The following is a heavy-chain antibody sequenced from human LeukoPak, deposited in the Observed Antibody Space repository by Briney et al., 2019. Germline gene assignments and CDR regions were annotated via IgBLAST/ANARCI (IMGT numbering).Heavy chain of an antibody. D-gene: IGHD6-19*01. CDR2: THHSGTT. CDR3: ATVGYGSAWLDP. V-gene: IGHV4-39*01. J-gene: IGHJ5*02. CDR1: GGSISNSNYY. Sequence: PSETLSLTCTVSGGSISNSNYYWVWVRQPPRKGLEWIATTHHSGTTNYNPSLKSRVTLSVDTAKNQFSLRLSSVTATDTAVYYCATVGYGSAWLDPWGQGTLVTVSS.